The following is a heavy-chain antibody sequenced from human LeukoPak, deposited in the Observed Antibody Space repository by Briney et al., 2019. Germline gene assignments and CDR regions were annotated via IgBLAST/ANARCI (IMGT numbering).Heavy chain of an antibody. CDR3: ASSRRYYYDSSGYYAFDI. D-gene: IGHD3-22*01. Sequence: SETLSLTCTVSGGSISSGDYYWSWIRQPPGKGLEWIGYIYYSGSTYYNPSLKSRVTISVDASKNQFSLKLSSVTAADTAVYYCASSRRYYYDSSGYYAFDIWGQGTMVTVSS. V-gene: IGHV4-30-4*08. CDR1: GGSISSGDYY. CDR2: IYYSGST. J-gene: IGHJ3*02.